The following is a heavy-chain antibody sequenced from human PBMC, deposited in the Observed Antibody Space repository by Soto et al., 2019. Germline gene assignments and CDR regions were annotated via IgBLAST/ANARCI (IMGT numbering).Heavy chain of an antibody. V-gene: IGHV3-33*01. Sequence: GGFLRLSCAASGFTFSSYVMHWVRQAPGKGLEWVAVIWYDGSNKYYADSVKGRFTISRDNSKNTLYLQMNSLRAEDTAVYYCARGLAAAANWFDPWGQGTLVTVSS. CDR3: ARGLAAAANWFDP. CDR1: GFTFSSYV. J-gene: IGHJ5*02. CDR2: IWYDGSNK. D-gene: IGHD6-13*01.